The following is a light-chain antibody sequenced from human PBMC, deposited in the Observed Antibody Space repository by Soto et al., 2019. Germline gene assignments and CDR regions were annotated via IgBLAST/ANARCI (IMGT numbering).Light chain of an antibody. V-gene: IGKV3-15*01. Sequence: EIVMTQSPATLSVSPGETANLFFSASQSVISILAWYQQKPGQAPRLLIYDASTRATGLPARFSGSGSGTEFTLTVSSLQSEDFAVYYCQQYKNWPLITFGQGTRLEIK. CDR2: DAS. J-gene: IGKJ5*01. CDR3: QQYKNWPLIT. CDR1: QSVISI.